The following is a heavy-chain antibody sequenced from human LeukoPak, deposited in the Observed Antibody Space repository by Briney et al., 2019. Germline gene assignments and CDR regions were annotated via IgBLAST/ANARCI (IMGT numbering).Heavy chain of an antibody. J-gene: IGHJ6*02. V-gene: IGHV4-30-2*01. CDR2: IYHSGST. Sequence: PSETLSLTCAVYGGSLSGYFWSWIRQPPGKGLEWIGYIYHSGSTYYNPSLKSRVTISVDRSKNQFSLKLSSVTAADTAVYYCARACSGGSCYPYYYYGMDVWGQGTTVTVSS. CDR3: ARACSGGSCYPYYYYGMDV. CDR1: GGSLSGYF. D-gene: IGHD2-15*01.